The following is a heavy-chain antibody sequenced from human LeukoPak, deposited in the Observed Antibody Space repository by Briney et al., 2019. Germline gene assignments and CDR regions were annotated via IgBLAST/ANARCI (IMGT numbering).Heavy chain of an antibody. V-gene: IGHV5-51*01. J-gene: IGHJ4*02. D-gene: IGHD5-24*01. CDR3: ARLEMTTRAGY. CDR2: IYPGDSDT. CDR1: GYSFTSYG. Sequence: GESLKISCKGSGYSFTSYGIGWVRQMPGKGLEWMGIIYPGDSDTRYSPSFQGQVTISADKSISAAYLQWSSLKASDAAMYYCARLEMTTRAGYWGQGTLVTVSS.